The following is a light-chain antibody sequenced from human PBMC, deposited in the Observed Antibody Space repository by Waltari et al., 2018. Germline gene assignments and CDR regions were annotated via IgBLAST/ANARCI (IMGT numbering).Light chain of an antibody. CDR2: DVS. Sequence: QSALTQPASVSGSPGQSITISFTGTSSDVAVYNYVSWYQQHPGKVPKLMIYDVSNRPSGVSNRFSGSKSGNTASLTISGLQAEDEADYYCSSYTSSSSPLVFGTGTKVTVL. CDR3: SSYTSSSSPLV. J-gene: IGLJ1*01. CDR1: SSDVAVYNY. V-gene: IGLV2-14*03.